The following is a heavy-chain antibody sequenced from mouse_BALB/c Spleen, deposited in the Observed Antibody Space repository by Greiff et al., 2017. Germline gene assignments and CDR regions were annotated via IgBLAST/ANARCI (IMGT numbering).Heavy chain of an antibody. CDR1: GYAFTNYW. D-gene: IGHD1-2*01. J-gene: IGHJ2*01. V-gene: IGHV1-63*01. CDR2: IYPGSGNT. CDR3: AREGLRLRSHCDY. Sequence: QVQLQQSGAELVRPGTSVKISCKASGYAFTNYWLGWVKQRPGHGLEWIGDIYPGSGNTYYNEKFKGKATLTADKSSSTAYMQLSSLTSEDSAVYFCAREGLRLRSHCDYWGQGTTLTVSS.